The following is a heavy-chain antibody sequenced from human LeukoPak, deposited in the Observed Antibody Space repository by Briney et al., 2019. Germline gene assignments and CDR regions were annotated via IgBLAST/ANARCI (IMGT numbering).Heavy chain of an antibody. D-gene: IGHD4-17*01. CDR1: GFTFSSYA. Sequence: SGGSLRRSCAASGFTFSSYAMSWVRQAPGKGLEWVSAISGSGGSTYYADSVKGRFTISRDNSKNTLYLQMNSLRAEDTAVYYCVPSISYGDYAVYYYGMDVWGQGTTVTVSS. CDR2: ISGSGGST. V-gene: IGHV3-23*01. J-gene: IGHJ6*02. CDR3: VPSISYGDYAVYYYGMDV.